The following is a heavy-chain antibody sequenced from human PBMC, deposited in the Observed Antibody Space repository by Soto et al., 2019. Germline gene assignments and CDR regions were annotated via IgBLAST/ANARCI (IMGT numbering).Heavy chain of an antibody. V-gene: IGHV1-58*01. J-gene: IGHJ6*02. CDR3: AADVVTHYGVDV. CDR2: IVVGSGNT. CDR1: GFTFTSSA. D-gene: IGHD3-16*02. Sequence: SVKVSCKASGFTFTSSAVQWVRQARGQRLEWIGWIVVGSGNTNYAQKFQERVTITRDMSTSTAYMELSSLRSEDTAVYYCAADVVTHYGVDVWGQGTTVTVSS.